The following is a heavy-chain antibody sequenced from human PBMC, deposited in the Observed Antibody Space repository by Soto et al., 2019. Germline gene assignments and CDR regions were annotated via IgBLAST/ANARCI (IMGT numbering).Heavy chain of an antibody. CDR3: AREDIAGLPWYFDY. V-gene: IGHV3-7*01. D-gene: IGHD6-6*01. J-gene: IGHJ4*02. CDR1: GFTFSSYW. Sequence: EVQLVESGGGLVQPGGSLRLSCAASGFTFSSYWMSWVRQAPGKGLEWVANIKQDGSEKYYVDSVKGRFTISRDNAKNSLYLQMNSLRAEDTAVYYCAREDIAGLPWYFDYWGQGTLVTVSS. CDR2: IKQDGSEK.